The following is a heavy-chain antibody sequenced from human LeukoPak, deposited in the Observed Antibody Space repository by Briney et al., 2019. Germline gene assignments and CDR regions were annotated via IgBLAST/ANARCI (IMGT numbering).Heavy chain of an antibody. CDR1: GFTFSSYG. CDR3: QGVPAG. Sequence: PGGSLRLSCSASGFTFSSYGMHWVRQAPGKGLEWVGLIKTAGGTPDYAAPVKGRFTISRDDSKNTLYLQMNSLKVEDTAVYFCQGVPAGWGQGTLVTVSS. J-gene: IGHJ4*02. V-gene: IGHV3-15*01. D-gene: IGHD2-2*01. CDR2: IKTAGGTP.